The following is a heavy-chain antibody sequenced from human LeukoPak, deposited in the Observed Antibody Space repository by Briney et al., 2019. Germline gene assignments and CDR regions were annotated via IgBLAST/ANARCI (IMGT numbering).Heavy chain of an antibody. D-gene: IGHD7-27*01. CDR1: GFTFSNAW. J-gene: IGHJ4*02. V-gene: IGHV3-15*01. CDR2: FKSKTDAGTV. Sequence: PGGSLRLFCAASGFTFSNAWMSWVRQAPGKGLEWVGRFKSKTDAGTVDYAAPVKGRFTISRDDSRNTLYLEMSSLKTDDTAVYYCAAGLGTTDFDSWGQGTLGTVSS. CDR3: AAGLGTTDFDS.